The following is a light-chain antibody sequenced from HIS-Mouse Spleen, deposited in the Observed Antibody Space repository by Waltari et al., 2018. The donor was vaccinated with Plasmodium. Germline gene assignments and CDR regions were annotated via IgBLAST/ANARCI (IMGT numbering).Light chain of an antibody. CDR1: ALPKKY. V-gene: IGLV3-10*01. J-gene: IGLJ3*02. CDR2: EDS. Sequence: SYELTQPPSVSVSPGQTARITCPGDALPKKYAYWYQQKSGQAPVLVIDEDSKRPSGIPERFSGSSSGTMATLTSSGAQVEDEADYYCYSTDSSGNHRVFGGGTKLTVL. CDR3: YSTDSSGNHRV.